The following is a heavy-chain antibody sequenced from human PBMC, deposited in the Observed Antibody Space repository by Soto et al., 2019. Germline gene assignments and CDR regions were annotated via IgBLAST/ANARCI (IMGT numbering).Heavy chain of an antibody. V-gene: IGHV3-23*01. CDR1: KVCISRWA. CDR3: AKNLACFAEFDY. CDR2: IIGSGGST. Sequence: ACAAGKVCISRWAMNQYRQAPGKGLEWVSAIIGSGGSTYYADSVKGRFTISRDNSKNTLYLQMNSLRAEDTAVYSCAKNLACFAEFDYWPQGTLVP. D-gene: IGHD3-10*01. J-gene: IGHJ4*02.